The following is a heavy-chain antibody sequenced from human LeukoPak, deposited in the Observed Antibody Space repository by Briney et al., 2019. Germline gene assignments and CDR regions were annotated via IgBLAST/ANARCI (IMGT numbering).Heavy chain of an antibody. J-gene: IGHJ4*02. CDR1: GFTFNSFP. CDR3: ARGETTTSPYFDY. CDR2: VLNDGSTK. Sequence: GGSLRLSCAASGFTFNSFPMHWVRQALGKGLEWVAVVLNDGSTKYYADYVRGRFTISRDNSKDTVYLQMNSLRVEDTAIHYCARGETTTSPYFDYWGQGTLVTVSS. D-gene: IGHD1-26*01. V-gene: IGHV3-30*04.